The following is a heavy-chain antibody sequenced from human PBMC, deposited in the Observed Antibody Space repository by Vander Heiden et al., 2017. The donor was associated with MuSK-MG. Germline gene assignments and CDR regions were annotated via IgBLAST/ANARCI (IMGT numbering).Heavy chain of an antibody. D-gene: IGHD2-2*01. CDR1: GYSFTSDW. J-gene: IGHJ6*03. Sequence: EVQLVQSGAEVKKPGEALKISCKGSGYSFTSDWIGRGGQMPGKGLEWMGIIYPGDSDTRYSPSFQGQVTISADKSISTAYLQWSSLKASDTAMYYCARGPYCSSTSCRNYYYYYYMDVWGKGTTVTVSS. V-gene: IGHV5-51*01. CDR3: ARGPYCSSTSCRNYYYYYYMDV. CDR2: IYPGDSDT.